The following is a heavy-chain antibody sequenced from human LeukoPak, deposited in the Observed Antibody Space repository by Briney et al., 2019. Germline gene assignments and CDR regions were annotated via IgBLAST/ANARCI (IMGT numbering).Heavy chain of an antibody. CDR1: SGSISSYY. CDR3: SSGSESWGLLPKFYFDY. CDR2: IYYSGYT. D-gene: IGHD1-26*01. Sequence: SETLSLTCTVSSGSISSYYWSWIRQPPGKGLEWIGYIYYSGYTDHNPSLKSRVTISVDTSKNQFSLKLSSVTAADTAVYYCSSGSESWGLLPKFYFDYWGQGTLVTVSS. J-gene: IGHJ4*02. V-gene: IGHV4-59*01.